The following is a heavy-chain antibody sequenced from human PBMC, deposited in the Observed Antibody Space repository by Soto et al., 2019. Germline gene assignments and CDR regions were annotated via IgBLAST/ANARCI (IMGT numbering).Heavy chain of an antibody. D-gene: IGHD3-16*01. J-gene: IGHJ6*02. Sequence: QVQLVQSGDEVKKPGASVKVSCKASGYIFVNYGIAWVRQAPGQVLEWMGWISPYTGNTHSATKVQGRLTITTDTSTSTAYMDLWSLTSDDTAVYYCVMVDNYVTPTPQDVWGQGTTVTVSS. CDR3: VMVDNYVTPTPQDV. V-gene: IGHV1-18*01. CDR2: ISPYTGNT. CDR1: GYIFVNYG.